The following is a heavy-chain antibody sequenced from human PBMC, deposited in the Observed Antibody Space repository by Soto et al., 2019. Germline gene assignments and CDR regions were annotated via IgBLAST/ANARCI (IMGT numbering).Heavy chain of an antibody. V-gene: IGHV3-53*01. Sequence: GGSLRLSCVVSGFSVSATSIFWVRQATGKGLEWVSLMHRGGTTDNADSVKGRFTTSRDKSKNTLYLHMNGLRVEDTAVYYCARVNTTLVDHFDCWGQGTLVPVSS. CDR3: ARVNTTLVDHFDC. D-gene: IGHD5-18*01. CDR2: MHRGGTT. J-gene: IGHJ4*02. CDR1: GFSVSATS.